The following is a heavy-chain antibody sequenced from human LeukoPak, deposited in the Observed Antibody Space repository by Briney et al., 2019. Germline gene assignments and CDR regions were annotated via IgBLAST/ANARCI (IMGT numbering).Heavy chain of an antibody. D-gene: IGHD2-8*01. CDR2: IKQDGSEK. V-gene: IGHV3-7*01. Sequence: GGSLRLSCAASGFTFSSYWMSWVRQAPGKGLEWVANIKQDGSEKYYVDSVKGRFTISRDNAKNSLYLQMNSLRAEDTAVYYCARGYCTNGVCYLPWFDPWGQGTLVTVSS. J-gene: IGHJ5*02. CDR3: ARGYCTNGVCYLPWFDP. CDR1: GFTFSSYW.